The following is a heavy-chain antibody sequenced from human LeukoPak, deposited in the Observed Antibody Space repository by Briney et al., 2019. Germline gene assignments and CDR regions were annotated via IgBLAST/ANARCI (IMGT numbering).Heavy chain of an antibody. V-gene: IGHV1-18*01. CDR3: AREYYSSSYDY. CDR2: ISAYNGNT. D-gene: IGHD6-13*01. J-gene: IGHJ4*02. CDR1: GGTFSSYA. Sequence: ASVKVSCKASGGTFSSYAISWVRQAPGQGLEWMGWISAYNGNTNYAQKLQGRVTMTTDTSTSTAYMELRSLRSDDTAVYYCAREYYSSSYDYWGQGTLVTVSS.